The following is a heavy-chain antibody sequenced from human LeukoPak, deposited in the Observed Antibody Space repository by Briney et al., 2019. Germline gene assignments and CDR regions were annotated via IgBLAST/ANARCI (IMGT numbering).Heavy chain of an antibody. V-gene: IGHV1-2*02. J-gene: IGHJ4*02. CDR2: INPNSGGT. CDR1: GYTFTSYG. CDR3: ASSELDTIVH. Sequence: ASVKVSCKASGYTFTSYGISWVRQAPGQGLEWMGWINPNSGGTNYAQKFQGRVTMTRDTSISTAYMELSSLRSEDTAVYYCASSELDTIVHWGQGTLVTVSS. D-gene: IGHD5-12*01.